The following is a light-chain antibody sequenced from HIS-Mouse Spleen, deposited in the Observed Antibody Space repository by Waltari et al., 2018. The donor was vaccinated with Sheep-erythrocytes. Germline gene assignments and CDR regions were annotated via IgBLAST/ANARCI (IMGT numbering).Light chain of an antibody. Sequence: QSALTQPASVSGSRGQSIRISCIGTSSDVGGYNFVSWYQQHPGKAPKLIIYDVTNRPSGVSNRFSGSRSGNTASLTISGLQAEDEADYYCSSYTSSSSLVFGTGTKVTVL. J-gene: IGLJ1*01. CDR3: SSYTSSSSLV. CDR2: DVT. V-gene: IGLV2-14*03. CDR1: SSDVGGYNF.